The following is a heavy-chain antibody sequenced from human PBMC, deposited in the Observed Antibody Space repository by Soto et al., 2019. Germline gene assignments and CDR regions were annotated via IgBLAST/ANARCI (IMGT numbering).Heavy chain of an antibody. CDR1: GFTLSAYY. D-gene: IGHD4-17*01. Sequence: QVQLVESGGGLVKPGGSLRLSCAASGFTLSAYYMSWIRQAPGKGLEWVSYSSSSGSTIYYADSVKGRFTISRDNAKNSLYLQMNSLRAEDTAVYYCARDVADDDYGDYPSYWYFDLWGRGTLVTVSS. V-gene: IGHV3-11*01. J-gene: IGHJ2*01. CDR3: ARDVADDDYGDYPSYWYFDL. CDR2: SSSSGSTI.